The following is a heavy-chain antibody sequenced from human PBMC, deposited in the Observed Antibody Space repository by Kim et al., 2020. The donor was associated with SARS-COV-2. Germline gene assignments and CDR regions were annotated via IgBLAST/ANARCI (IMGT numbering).Heavy chain of an antibody. CDR1: GGSISSGDYY. J-gene: IGHJ5*02. CDR3: ARVRSSSWYETGLWFDP. D-gene: IGHD6-13*01. Sequence: SETLSLTCTVSGGSISSGDYYWSWIRQPPGKGLEWIGYIYYSGSTYYNPSLKSRVTISVDTSKNQFSLKLSSVTAADTAVYYCARVRSSSWYETGLWFDPWGQGTLVTVSS. V-gene: IGHV4-30-4*01. CDR2: IYYSGST.